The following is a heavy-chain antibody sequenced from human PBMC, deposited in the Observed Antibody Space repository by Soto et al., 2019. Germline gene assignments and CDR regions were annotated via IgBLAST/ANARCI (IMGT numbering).Heavy chain of an antibody. CDR2: MNPNSGDT. D-gene: IGHD3-10*02. CDR1: GYTFTNYD. V-gene: IGHV1-8*01. J-gene: IGHJ3*02. CDR3: ARYVWAGSFDI. Sequence: QVQLVQSGAEVKKPGASVKVSCKASGYTFTNYDIEWVRQDAGQGLEWLGWMNPNSGDTGYAQPFQGRVTMTRDTSISTAYMELSNLRSEDTGIYYCARYVWAGSFDIWGQGTLVTVSS.